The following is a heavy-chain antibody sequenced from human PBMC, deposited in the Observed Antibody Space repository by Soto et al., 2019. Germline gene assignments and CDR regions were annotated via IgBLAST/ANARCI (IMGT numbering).Heavy chain of an antibody. CDR1: GFSLSTSGVG. V-gene: IGHV2-5*02. J-gene: IGHJ5*02. Sequence: QITLKESGPTLVKPTQTLTLTCTFSGFSLSTSGVGVGWIRQPPGKALEWLALIYWDDDKRYSPSLKSRFTIXTDTSKNQVVLTMTNMDPVDTATYYCAYRESSWFDPWGQGTLVTVSS. D-gene: IGHD3-10*01. CDR2: IYWDDDK. CDR3: AYRESSWFDP.